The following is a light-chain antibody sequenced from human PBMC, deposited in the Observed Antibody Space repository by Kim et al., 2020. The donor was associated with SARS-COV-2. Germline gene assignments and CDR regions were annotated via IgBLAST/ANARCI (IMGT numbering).Light chain of an antibody. CDR3: SSYTSSSTRRV. J-gene: IGLJ1*01. Sequence: QSALTQPASVSGSPGQSITISCTGTSSDVGGYNYVSWYQQHPGKAPTFMIYDVSNRPSGVSNRFSGSKSGNTASLTISGLQVEDEADYYCSSYTSSSTRRVFGTGTKVTVL. CDR1: SSDVGGYNY. CDR2: DVS. V-gene: IGLV2-14*03.